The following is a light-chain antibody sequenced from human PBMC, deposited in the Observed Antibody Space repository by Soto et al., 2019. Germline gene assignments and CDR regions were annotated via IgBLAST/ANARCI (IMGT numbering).Light chain of an antibody. V-gene: IGKV1-27*01. Sequence: DIQMTQSPSSLSAFVGDRVTITCRASQGISHYLAWYKQKPGKVPNVLIYGASTLRSGVPSRFSGTGSGTDFTLTISSLQPEDVAIYYCQKYDSAPFTFGPGTTVELK. CDR1: QGISHY. CDR2: GAS. CDR3: QKYDSAPFT. J-gene: IGKJ3*01.